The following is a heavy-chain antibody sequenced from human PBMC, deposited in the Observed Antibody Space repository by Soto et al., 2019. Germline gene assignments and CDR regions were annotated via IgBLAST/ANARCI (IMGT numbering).Heavy chain of an antibody. CDR1: GFTFTRYS. J-gene: IGHJ4*02. CDR3: ARESEDLTSNFDY. Sequence: PGGSLRLSCAACGFTFTRYSMNWVRQAPGKGLEWVSSISSTTNYIYYGDFMKGRFTNSRDNAKNSLYLEMNSLRAEDTAVYYCARESEDLTSNFDYWGQGTLVTVSS. CDR2: ISSTTNYI. V-gene: IGHV3-21*06.